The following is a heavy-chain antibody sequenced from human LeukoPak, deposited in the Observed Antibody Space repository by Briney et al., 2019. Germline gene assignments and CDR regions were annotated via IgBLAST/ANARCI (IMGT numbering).Heavy chain of an antibody. D-gene: IGHD3-22*01. V-gene: IGHV1-18*01. CDR2: ISAYNGNT. CDR1: GGTFTSYG. J-gene: IGHJ4*02. Sequence: ASVKVSCKASGGTFTSYGISWVRQAPGQGLEWMGWISAYNGNTNYAQKLQGRVTMTTDTSTSTAYMELRSLRSDDTAVYYCARVRSYYDSSAYDYWGQGTLVTVSS. CDR3: ARVRSYYDSSAYDY.